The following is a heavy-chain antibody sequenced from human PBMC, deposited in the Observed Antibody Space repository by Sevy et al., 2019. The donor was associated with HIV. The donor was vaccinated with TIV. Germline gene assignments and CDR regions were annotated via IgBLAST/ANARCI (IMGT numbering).Heavy chain of an antibody. J-gene: IGHJ4*02. CDR1: GFTFSDYR. CDR2: ISYDGRNNK. D-gene: IGHD3-16*01. CDR3: ARDRGEILSSAFDY. Sequence: GGSLRLSCAASGFTFSDYRMHWVRQAPGKGLEWVAVISYDGRNNKNNADSVKGRFTISRDNSKNTLYLQMNSLRAEDTAIYYCARDRGEILSSAFDYWGQGTLVTVSS. V-gene: IGHV3-30*04.